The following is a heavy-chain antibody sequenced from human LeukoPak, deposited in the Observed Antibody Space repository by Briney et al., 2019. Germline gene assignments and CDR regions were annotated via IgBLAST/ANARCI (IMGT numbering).Heavy chain of an antibody. CDR3: AKYHGVPVVREDWFDA. J-gene: IGHJ5*02. CDR2: ICGNGDST. CDR1: GGSISSGGYY. V-gene: IGHV3-23*01. D-gene: IGHD2-2*01. Sequence: PSETLSLTCTVSGGSISSGGYYWSWIRQAPGKGLEWVSTICGNGDSTYYADSMKGRFTISRDNSKNTLYLYINSLRAEDTAVYYCAKYHGVPVVREDWFDAWGQGTLVTVSS.